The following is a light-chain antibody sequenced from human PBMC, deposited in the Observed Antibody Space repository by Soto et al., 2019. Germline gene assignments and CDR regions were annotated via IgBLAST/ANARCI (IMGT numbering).Light chain of an antibody. CDR2: DVS. CDR1: RSFNTW. CDR3: QQYYNYPLT. J-gene: IGKJ4*01. V-gene: IGKV1-5*01. Sequence: DIQMTQSPSTLSASVGDRVTITCRASRSFNTWLAWYQQKPGKAPKLLIYDVSNLQIGVPSRFSGSGSGTEFTLTISSLQPDDFATYYCQQYYNYPLTFAGGTTVEIK.